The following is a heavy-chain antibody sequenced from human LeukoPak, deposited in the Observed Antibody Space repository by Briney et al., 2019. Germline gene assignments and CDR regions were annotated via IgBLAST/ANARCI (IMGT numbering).Heavy chain of an antibody. CDR2: IWYDGSNK. D-gene: IGHD3-3*01. Sequence: GRSLRLSCAASGLTFSSYGMHWVRQAPGKGLEWVAVIWYDGSNKYYADSVKGRFTISRDNSKNTLYLQMNSLRAEDTAVYYCAREFLPRYYYGMDVRGQGTTVTVSS. V-gene: IGHV3-33*01. J-gene: IGHJ6*02. CDR1: GLTFSSYG. CDR3: AREFLPRYYYGMDV.